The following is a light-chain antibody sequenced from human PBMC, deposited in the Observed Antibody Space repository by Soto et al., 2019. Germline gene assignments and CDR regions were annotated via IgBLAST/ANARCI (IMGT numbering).Light chain of an antibody. CDR1: SSDVGGYNY. Sequence: QSALTQPRSVSGSPGQSVTISCTGTSSDVGGYNYVSWYQQHPGKAPNLMIYDVSKRPSGVPDRFSGSKSGNTASLTISGLQAEDEADYYCCSYAGSYTAPYVFGTGTKVTVL. V-gene: IGLV2-11*01. J-gene: IGLJ1*01. CDR2: DVS. CDR3: CSYAGSYTAPYV.